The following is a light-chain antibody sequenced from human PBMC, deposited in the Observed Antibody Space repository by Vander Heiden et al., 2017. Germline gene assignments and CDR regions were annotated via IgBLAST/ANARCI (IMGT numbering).Light chain of an antibody. J-gene: IGKJ2*01. CDR3: QQYGSSRDT. V-gene: IGKV3-20*01. CDR1: QSVSSSY. Sequence: ESVLTQSPGILSLSPGERATLSCRASQSVSSSYLAWYQQKPGQAPRLLLYGASSRATGIPDRFSGSGSGTDFTLTISRLEPEDFAVYYCQQYGSSRDTFGQGTKLEIK. CDR2: GAS.